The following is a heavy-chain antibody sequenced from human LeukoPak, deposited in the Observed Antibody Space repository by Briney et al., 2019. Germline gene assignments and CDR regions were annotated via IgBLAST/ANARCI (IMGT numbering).Heavy chain of an antibody. J-gene: IGHJ4*02. V-gene: IGHV1-2*06. CDR2: INPNSGGT. CDR1: GYTFTGYY. Sequence: APVKVSCKASGYTFTGYYMHWVRQAPGQGLEWMGRINPNSGGTNYAQKFQGRVTMTRDTSISTAYMELSRLRSDDTAVYYCARGSTYYYDSSGYYRDYWGQGTLVTVSS. CDR3: ARGSTYYYDSSGYYRDY. D-gene: IGHD3-22*01.